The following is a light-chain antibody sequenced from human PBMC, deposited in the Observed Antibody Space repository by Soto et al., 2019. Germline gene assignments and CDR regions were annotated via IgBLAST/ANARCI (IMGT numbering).Light chain of an antibody. CDR2: KAS. CDR3: KQCTRYPPT. J-gene: IGKJ1*01. V-gene: IGKV2-30*01. Sequence: GMTESPLSRLDIRGQRASISCRPGQSLVYSDRSTYLNWFQQRPGQAPRRLIYKASNRDCGVPYRFSGSGSGTDFTLNISRLEAEDVGAYYCKQCTRYPPTFGQGTKVDIK. CDR1: QSLVYSDRSTY.